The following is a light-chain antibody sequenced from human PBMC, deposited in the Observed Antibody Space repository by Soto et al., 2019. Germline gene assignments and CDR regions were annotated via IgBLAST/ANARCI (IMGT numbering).Light chain of an antibody. V-gene: IGKV3-20*01. CDR2: GAS. Sequence: EIVLTQSPGTLSLSPGERATLSCRARQSVSSSYLAWYQQKPGQAPRPLIYGASSRAIGIPDRFSGSGSGPDFPLTISRRETHDCAVDYCQQYGSSPWTFVHGTKVELK. J-gene: IGKJ1*01. CDR1: QSVSSSY. CDR3: QQYGSSPWT.